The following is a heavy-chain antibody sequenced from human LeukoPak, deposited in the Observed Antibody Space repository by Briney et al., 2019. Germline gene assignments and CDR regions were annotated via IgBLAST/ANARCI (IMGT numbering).Heavy chain of an antibody. CDR1: GGSISSYY. D-gene: IGHD3-22*01. Sequence: PSETLSLTCTVSGGSISSYYWSWIRQPPGKGLEWIGYIYYSGSTNYNPSLKSRVTISVDTSKNQFSLKLSSVTAADTAVYYCARGLDVGYSYGGTYYYDSSGYYSFDYWGQGTLVTVSS. CDR2: IYYSGST. V-gene: IGHV4-59*12. J-gene: IGHJ4*02. CDR3: ARGLDVGYSYGGTYYYDSSGYYSFDY.